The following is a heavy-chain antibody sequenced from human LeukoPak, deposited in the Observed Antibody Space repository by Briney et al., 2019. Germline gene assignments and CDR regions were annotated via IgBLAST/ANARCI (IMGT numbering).Heavy chain of an antibody. CDR3: AKDLVDTAMVD. J-gene: IGHJ4*02. CDR2: ISGSGGST. Sequence: GGTLRLSCAASGFTFSSYGMSWVRQAPGKGLEWVSAISGSGGSTYYADSVKGRFTISRDNSKNTLYLQMNSLRAEDTAVYYCAKDLVDTAMVDWGQGTLVTVSS. V-gene: IGHV3-23*01. D-gene: IGHD5-18*01. CDR1: GFTFSSYG.